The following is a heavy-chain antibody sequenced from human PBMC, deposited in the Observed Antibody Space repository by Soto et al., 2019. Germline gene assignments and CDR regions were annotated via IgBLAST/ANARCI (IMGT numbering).Heavy chain of an antibody. V-gene: IGHV1-69*01. Sequence: QGQLVQSGAEVKKPGSSVKVSCKASGGTFSNYAFSWVRQAPGQGLEWMGGILPIFTTATYAPKFQDRVTITADESTSKVYMDLSRLRSEDTALYYCAKDIGFQQHLFVFDNWGQGTLVTVSS. D-gene: IGHD6-13*01. J-gene: IGHJ4*02. CDR3: AKDIGFQQHLFVFDN. CDR1: GGTFSNYA. CDR2: ILPIFTTA.